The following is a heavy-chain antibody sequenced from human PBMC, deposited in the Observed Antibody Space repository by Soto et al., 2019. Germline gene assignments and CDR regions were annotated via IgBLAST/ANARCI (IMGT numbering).Heavy chain of an antibody. J-gene: IGHJ6*03. V-gene: IGHV1-8*01. D-gene: IGHD3-3*01. CDR3: ARLRSAALYYYYMDV. CDR1: GYTFTSYD. Sequence: ASVKVSCKASGYTFTSYDINWVRQATGQGLEWMGWMNPNSGNTGYAQKFQGRVTMTRNTSISTAYMELSSLRSEDTAVYYCARLRSAALYYYYMDVWGKGTTVTVSS. CDR2: MNPNSGNT.